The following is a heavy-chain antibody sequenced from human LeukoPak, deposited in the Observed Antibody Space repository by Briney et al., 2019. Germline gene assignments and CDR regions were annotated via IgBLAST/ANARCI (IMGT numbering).Heavy chain of an antibody. CDR1: GFTFDDYG. D-gene: IGHD1-26*01. Sequence: GGSLRLSCAASGFTFDDYGMSWVRQAPGKGLEWVSAISGSGGSTYYADSVKGRFTISRDNSKNTLYLQMNSLRAEDTAVYYCAKEGGAVGATFDYWGQGTLATVSS. J-gene: IGHJ4*02. CDR2: ISGSGGST. V-gene: IGHV3-23*01. CDR3: AKEGGAVGATFDY.